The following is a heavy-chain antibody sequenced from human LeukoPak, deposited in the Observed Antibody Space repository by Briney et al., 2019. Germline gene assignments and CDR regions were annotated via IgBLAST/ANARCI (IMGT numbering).Heavy chain of an antibody. CDR1: GASISTIISY. V-gene: IGHV4-39*07. D-gene: IGHD4-11*01. Sequence: SETLSLTCTVSGASISTIISYWGWIRQTPGKGLEWIGSIYYSGTTYYNPSLESRVTISVDTSKNQFSLKLSSVTAADTAVYYCARYHMTTLDYWGQGTLVTVSS. CDR3: ARYHMTTLDY. CDR2: IYYSGTT. J-gene: IGHJ4*02.